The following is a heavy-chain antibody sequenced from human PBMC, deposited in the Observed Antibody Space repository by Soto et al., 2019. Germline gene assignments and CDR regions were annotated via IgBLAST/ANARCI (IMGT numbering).Heavy chain of an antibody. V-gene: IGHV3-48*03. Sequence: CGSLRLSCAASGFTFISYEMNFFRHAPCKWLERVSYISSSGSTIYYADSVKGRFTISRDNAKNSLYLQMNSLRAEDTAVYYCARANSSSSWNNAFDIWGQGTMVTVSS. D-gene: IGHD6-13*01. CDR1: GFTFISYE. J-gene: IGHJ3*02. CDR3: ARANSSSSWNNAFDI. CDR2: ISSSGSTI.